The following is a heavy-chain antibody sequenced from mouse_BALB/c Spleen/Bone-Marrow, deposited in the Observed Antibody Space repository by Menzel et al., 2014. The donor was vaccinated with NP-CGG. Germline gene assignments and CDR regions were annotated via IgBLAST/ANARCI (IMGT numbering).Heavy chain of an antibody. CDR3: ARFPMDY. V-gene: IGHV7-3*02. CDR2: IRNKAYGYTT. CDR1: GFTFTDYY. J-gene: IGHJ4*01. Sequence: EVKLVGSGGGLVQPGGSLRLSCTTSGFTFTDYYMSWVRQPPGKALEWLAFIRNKAYGYTTEYSASVRGRFTISRDNSQSILYLQMNTLRAEDSATHYCARFPMDYWGQGTSVTVSS.